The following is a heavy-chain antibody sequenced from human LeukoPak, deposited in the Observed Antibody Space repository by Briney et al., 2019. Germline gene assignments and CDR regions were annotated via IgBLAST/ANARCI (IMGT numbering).Heavy chain of an antibody. CDR1: GDSISSGNSF. V-gene: IGHV4-39*07. CDR2: IYYSGST. J-gene: IGHJ6*03. Sequence: SETLSLTCTVSGDSISSGNSFWGWMRQPPGNSLEWIGSIYYSGSTYYNPSLKSRVTISVDTSKNQFSLRLNSVTAADTAIYYCARKQHLEPSYYYYYYMDVWGRGTTVTVSS. D-gene: IGHD1-1*01. CDR3: ARKQHLEPSYYYYYYMDV.